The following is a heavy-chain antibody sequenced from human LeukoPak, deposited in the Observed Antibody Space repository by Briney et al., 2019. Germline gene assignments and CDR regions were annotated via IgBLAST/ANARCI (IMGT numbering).Heavy chain of an antibody. CDR3: ARVVRGSAMDV. J-gene: IGHJ6*02. CDR2: ISTYNGNT. D-gene: IGHD3-10*02. Sequence: ASVKVSCKTSGDTFNTSDITWVRQAPGQGLKWMGWISTYNGNTNFAQKLQGRVSMTTDTSTSTAYMELRSLRSDDTAVYYCARVVRGSAMDVWGQGTSVTVSS. CDR1: GDTFNTSD. V-gene: IGHV1-18*01.